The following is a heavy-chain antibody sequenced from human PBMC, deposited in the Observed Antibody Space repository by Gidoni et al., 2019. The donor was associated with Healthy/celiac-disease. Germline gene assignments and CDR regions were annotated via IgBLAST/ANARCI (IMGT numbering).Heavy chain of an antibody. Sequence: GFTFSSYGMHWVRQAPGKGLEWVAVISYDGSNKYYADSVKGRFTISRDNSKNTLYLQMNSLRAEDTAVYYCAKDGDSPSELVPYFDYWGQGTLVTVSS. J-gene: IGHJ4*02. D-gene: IGHD6-6*01. CDR3: AKDGDSPSELVPYFDY. CDR1: GFTFSSYG. V-gene: IGHV3-30*18. CDR2: ISYDGSNK.